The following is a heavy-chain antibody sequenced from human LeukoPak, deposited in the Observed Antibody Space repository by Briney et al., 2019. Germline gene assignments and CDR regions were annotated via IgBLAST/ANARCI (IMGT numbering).Heavy chain of an antibody. CDR2: IHHSGTT. D-gene: IGHD3-3*01. CDR3: SRSPPADFEYFQH. J-gene: IGHJ1*01. Sequence: SETLSLTCTVSGGSINSGGYYWSWIRQHPGKGLEWIGYIHHSGTTNYNPSLKSRVTVSEDTCKNQFSLKLRSVTAADTAVYYCSRSPPADFEYFQHWGQGTVVTVSS. CDR1: GGSINSGGYY. V-gene: IGHV4-31*03.